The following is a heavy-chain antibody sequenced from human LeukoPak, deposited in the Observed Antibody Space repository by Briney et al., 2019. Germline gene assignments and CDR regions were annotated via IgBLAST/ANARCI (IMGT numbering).Heavy chain of an antibody. CDR3: ARDKMNDFYATTGNDS. CDR1: GLTFDEYA. V-gene: IGHV3-20*04. J-gene: IGHJ5*01. Sequence: GGSLRLSCATCGLTFDEYAVLCARQAPEEGLECVSDINWSGDRSGYADSEKGRLPISRDNAKHSLFPQMTRLSAEHRPLYFCARDKMNDFYATTGNDSSG. D-gene: IGHD3/OR15-3a*01. CDR2: INWSGDRS.